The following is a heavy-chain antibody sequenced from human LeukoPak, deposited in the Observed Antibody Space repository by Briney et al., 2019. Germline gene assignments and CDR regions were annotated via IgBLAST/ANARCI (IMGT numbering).Heavy chain of an antibody. J-gene: IGHJ4*02. V-gene: IGHV3-48*01. D-gene: IGHD3-10*01. CDR2: ISSSSSTI. CDR3: ARDQYYGSGSYDY. CDR1: GFTFSSYS. Sequence: GGSLRLSCAASGFTFSSYSMNWVRQAPGKGLEWVSYISSSSSTIYYADSVKGRFTISRDNAKNSLYLQMSSLRAEDTAVYYCARDQYYGSGSYDYWGQGTLVTVSS.